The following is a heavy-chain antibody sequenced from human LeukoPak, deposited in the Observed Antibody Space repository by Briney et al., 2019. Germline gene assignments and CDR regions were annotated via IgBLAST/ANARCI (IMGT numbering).Heavy chain of an antibody. D-gene: IGHD6-13*01. Sequence: GGSLRLSCTVSGFTLSSYEMSWIRQAPGKGLEWVSSISVGGTTTYYADSVKGRFSISRDNSENTLYLQMNGLRADDTAVYSCAKSFTSSSSDYWGQGTLVTVSS. CDR3: AKSFTSSSSDY. CDR2: ISVGGTTT. CDR1: GFTLSSYE. V-gene: IGHV3-23*01. J-gene: IGHJ4*02.